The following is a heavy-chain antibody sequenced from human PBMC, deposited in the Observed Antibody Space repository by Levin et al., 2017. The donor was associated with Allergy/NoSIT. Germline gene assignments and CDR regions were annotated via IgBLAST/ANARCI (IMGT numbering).Heavy chain of an antibody. CDR3: ARGSSVSWCSGGGCYLGVY. V-gene: IGHV3-7*01. D-gene: IGHD2-15*01. CDR2: IKQEGSEK. Sequence: GASVKVSCAASGFPFSSYWMSWVRQAPGKGLEWVANIKQEGSEKYYVDSVKGRFTISRDNAKNSLYLQMNSLRVEDTAVYYCARGSSVSWCSGGGCYLGVYWGQGTLVTVSS. CDR1: GFPFSSYW. J-gene: IGHJ4*02.